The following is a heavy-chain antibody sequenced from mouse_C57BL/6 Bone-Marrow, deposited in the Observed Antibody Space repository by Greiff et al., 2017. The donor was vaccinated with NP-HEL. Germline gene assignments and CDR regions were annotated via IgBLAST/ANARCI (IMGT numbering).Heavy chain of an antibody. CDR1: GFTFSDYG. V-gene: IGHV5-17*01. CDR3: ARYGNYVYAMDY. D-gene: IGHD2-1*01. J-gene: IGHJ4*01. Sequence: EVMLVESGGGLVKPGGSLKLSCAASGFTFSDYGMHWVRQAPEKGLEWVAYISSGSSTIYYADTVKCRFPISRDNAKNTLFRQMTSLRSEDTAMYYCARYGNYVYAMDYWGQGTSVTVSS. CDR2: ISSGSSTI.